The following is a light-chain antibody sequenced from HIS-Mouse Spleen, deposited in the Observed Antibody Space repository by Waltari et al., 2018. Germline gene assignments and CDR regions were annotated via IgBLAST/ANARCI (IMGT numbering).Light chain of an antibody. Sequence: QSVLTQPPSASGTPGQRVTISCSGSSPNIGSNYVYWYQQLPGTAPKLLIYRNNQRPSGVPDRFSGSKSGTSAYLAISGLRSEDEADYYCAAWDDSLSGYVFGTGTKVTVL. CDR2: RNN. V-gene: IGLV1-47*01. CDR3: AAWDDSLSGYV. CDR1: SPNIGSNY. J-gene: IGLJ1*01.